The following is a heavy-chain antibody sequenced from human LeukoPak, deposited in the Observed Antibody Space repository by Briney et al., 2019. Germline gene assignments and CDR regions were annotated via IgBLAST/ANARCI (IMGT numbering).Heavy chain of an antibody. CDR1: GGSISSSSYY. CDR2: FYYSGRT. CDR3: ARGRMGVAGLFDY. Sequence: SETLSLTCTASGGSISSSSYYWGWIRQPPGKGLEWIGSFYYSGRTSYNPSLKSRVTISVDTSKNQFSLKLSSVTAADTAVYYCARGRMGVAGLFDYWGQGTLVTVSS. D-gene: IGHD6-19*01. J-gene: IGHJ4*02. V-gene: IGHV4-39*07.